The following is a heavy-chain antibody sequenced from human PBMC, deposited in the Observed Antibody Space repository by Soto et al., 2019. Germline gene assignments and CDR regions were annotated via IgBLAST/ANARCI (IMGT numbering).Heavy chain of an antibody. CDR1: GFTFSDHY. CDR3: ASAPNTRPGTFDY. V-gene: IGHV3-11*01. J-gene: IGHJ4*02. Sequence: QVQLVESGGGLVQPGGSLRLSCAVSGFTFSDHYMNWIRQAPGKGLEWVSYLSSSGTSTYYADSVKGRFTISRDSAKNSLYLQMNSLRAEDTALYYCASAPNTRPGTFDYWGQGTLVTVSS. CDR2: LSSSGTST. D-gene: IGHD2-2*01.